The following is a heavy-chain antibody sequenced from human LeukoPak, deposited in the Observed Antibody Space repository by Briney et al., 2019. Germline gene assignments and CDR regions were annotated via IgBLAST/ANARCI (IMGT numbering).Heavy chain of an antibody. J-gene: IGHJ4*02. CDR3: ARYSGSSRAIDY. D-gene: IGHD1-26*01. CDR1: GFTFSSYG. Sequence: GGSLRLSCAASGFTFSSYGMHWVRQAPGKGLEWVAFIRYDGSNKYYADSVKGRFTISRDNSKNTLYLQMNSLRAEDTAVYYCARYSGSSRAIDYWGQGTLVTVSS. CDR2: IRYDGSNK. V-gene: IGHV3-30*02.